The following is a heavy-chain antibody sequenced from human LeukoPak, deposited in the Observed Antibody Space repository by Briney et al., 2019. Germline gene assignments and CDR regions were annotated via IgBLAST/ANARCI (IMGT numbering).Heavy chain of an antibody. Sequence: ASVKVSCKASGYTFTSYDINWVRQATGQGLEWMGIINPSGGSTSYAQKFQGRVTMTRDMSTSTVYMELSSLRSEDTAVYYCARGPPEGFGGVIVYFDYWGQGTLVTVSS. CDR1: GYTFTSYD. D-gene: IGHD3-16*02. CDR3: ARGPPEGFGGVIVYFDY. V-gene: IGHV1-46*01. CDR2: INPSGGST. J-gene: IGHJ4*02.